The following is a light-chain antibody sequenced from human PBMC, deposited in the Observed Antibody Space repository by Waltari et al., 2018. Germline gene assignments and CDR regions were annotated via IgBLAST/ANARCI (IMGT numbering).Light chain of an antibody. J-gene: IGKJ1*01. CDR3: QQRSNWPPT. Sequence: EIVFTQSPATLSLSPGERVTLSCRAGQSVSRSLAWYQQKPGQAPRLLFHDVSNRATGIPARFSVSGSGTDFTLTISSLEAEDFAVYYCQQRSNWPPTFGQGTKVEIK. V-gene: IGKV3-11*01. CDR2: DVS. CDR1: QSVSRS.